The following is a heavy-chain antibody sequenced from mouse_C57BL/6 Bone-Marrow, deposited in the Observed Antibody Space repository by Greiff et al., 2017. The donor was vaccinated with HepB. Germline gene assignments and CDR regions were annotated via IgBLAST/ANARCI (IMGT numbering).Heavy chain of an antibody. V-gene: IGHV5-2*01. J-gene: IGHJ1*03. CDR2: IKSAGGST. Sequence: EVKLVESGGGLVQPGESLKLSCESNEYEFPSHDMSWVRKTPEKRLELVAAIKSAGGSTYYPDTMERRFIISRDNTKKTLYLQMSSLRSEDTALYYCARQGVRGYFDVWGTGTTVTVSS. CDR1: EYEFPSHD. CDR3: ARQGVRGYFDV. D-gene: IGHD2-14*01.